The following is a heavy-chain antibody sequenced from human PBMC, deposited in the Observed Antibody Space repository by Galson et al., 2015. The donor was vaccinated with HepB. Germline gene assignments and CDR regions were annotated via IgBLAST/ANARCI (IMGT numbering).Heavy chain of an antibody. J-gene: IGHJ6*02. V-gene: IGHV4-39*07. CDR2: IYSGNT. D-gene: IGHD3-16*01. CDR3: AKNPPGGDYYYQGMDV. Sequence: SETLSLTCSVSGDSISNSDYFWAWIRQPPGGDLEWIGSIYSGNTYYNPSLKGRVNISADTSKSQISLKLTSVTAADTAIYYCAKNPPGGDYYYQGMDVWGQGTTVTVSS. CDR1: GDSISNSDYF.